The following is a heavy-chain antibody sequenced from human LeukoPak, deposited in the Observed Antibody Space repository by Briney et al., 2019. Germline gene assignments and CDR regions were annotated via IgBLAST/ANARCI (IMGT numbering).Heavy chain of an antibody. CDR2: INPNSGGT. D-gene: IGHD3-3*01. CDR3: ARVKENDFWSGYHDAFDI. CDR1: GYTFTDYY. J-gene: IGHJ3*02. V-gene: IGHV1-2*02. Sequence: ASVKVSCMASGYTFTDYYIHWVRQAPGQGLEWMGWINPNSGGTNYAQKFQGRVTMTRDTSISTAYMELSRLRSDDTAVYYCARVKENDFWSGYHDAFDIWGQGTMVTVSS.